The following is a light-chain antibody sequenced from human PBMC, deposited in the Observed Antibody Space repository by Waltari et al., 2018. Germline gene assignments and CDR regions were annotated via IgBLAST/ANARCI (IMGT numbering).Light chain of an antibody. J-gene: IGLJ3*02. V-gene: IGLV1-44*01. CDR2: NNR. CDR3: AAWDDSLNGLNWV. Sequence: QSVLTQPPSASGTPGQRVTISCSGSSSNIGSHTVNWYQHLPGTAPKLLIYNNRQRPSGGPARFSGSKAGTSAALAISGLQSEDEADYYCAAWDDSLNGLNWVFGGGTKVTVL. CDR1: SSNIGSHT.